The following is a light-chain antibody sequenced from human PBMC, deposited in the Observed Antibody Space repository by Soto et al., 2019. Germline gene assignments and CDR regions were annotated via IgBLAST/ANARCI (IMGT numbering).Light chain of an antibody. J-gene: IGKJ1*01. V-gene: IGKV1-5*03. Sequence: EIQITQSPSTLSASVGDRSTITCRASQSISSWLAWYQQKPGKSPKLLIYKESSLESGVPSIFSGSGYGTEFTLTISSLQPDDFATYYCQQYNSYWTFGPGTKVDIK. CDR1: QSISSW. CDR2: KES. CDR3: QQYNSYWT.